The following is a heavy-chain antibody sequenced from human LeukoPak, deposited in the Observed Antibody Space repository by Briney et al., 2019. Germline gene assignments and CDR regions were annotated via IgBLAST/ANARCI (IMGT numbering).Heavy chain of an antibody. V-gene: IGHV3-21*06. J-gene: IGHJ4*02. CDR1: GLTFSSYS. CDR2: ISSSSSYI. Sequence: PGGSLRLSCAGSGLTFSSYSMKWVRQAPGKGLEWVSSISSSSSYIYYADSVKGRFTISRDNAKNSLYLQMNSLRAEETAVYYCARLHCSGGSCHFFDYWGQGTLVTVSS. CDR3: ARLHCSGGSCHFFDY. D-gene: IGHD2-15*01.